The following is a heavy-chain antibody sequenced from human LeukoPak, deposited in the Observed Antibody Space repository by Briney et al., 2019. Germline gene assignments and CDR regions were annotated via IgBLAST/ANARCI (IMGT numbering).Heavy chain of an antibody. CDR2: IRYDGSNK. J-gene: IGHJ4*02. Sequence: GGSLRLSCAASGFTFSSYGMHWVRQAPGKGLEWVAFIRYDGSNKYYADSVKGRLTICRDNSKNTLYLQMNSLRAEDTAVYYCAKDPGTRYDPLGYFDYWGQGTLVAVSS. D-gene: IGHD3-10*01. CDR3: AKDPGTRYDPLGYFDY. CDR1: GFTFSSYG. V-gene: IGHV3-30*02.